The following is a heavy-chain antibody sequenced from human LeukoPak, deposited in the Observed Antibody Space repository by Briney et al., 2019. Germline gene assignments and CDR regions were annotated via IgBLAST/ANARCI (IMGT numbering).Heavy chain of an antibody. D-gene: IGHD3-22*01. V-gene: IGHV4-59*08. Sequence: SETLSLTCTVSGGSISSYYWSWIRQPPGKGLEWIGCIYYSGSTNYNPSLKSRVTISVDTSKNQFSLKLSSVTAADTAVYYCARIAYYYDSSGYSQYYFDYWGQGTLVTVSS. CDR1: GGSISSYY. J-gene: IGHJ4*02. CDR3: ARIAYYYDSSGYSQYYFDY. CDR2: IYYSGST.